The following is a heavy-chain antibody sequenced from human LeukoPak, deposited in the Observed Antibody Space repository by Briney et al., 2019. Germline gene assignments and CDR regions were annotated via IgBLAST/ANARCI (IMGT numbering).Heavy chain of an antibody. CDR2: IGGSGSRT. CDR3: AKKYGVTVYGSGLNYFDY. J-gene: IGHJ4*02. CDR1: GFTFSSYA. V-gene: IGHV3-23*01. D-gene: IGHD6-19*01. Sequence: GGSLRLSCAASGFTFSSYAMSWVRQAPGKSLEWVSGIGGSGSRTYYADFVKGRFTISRDNSKNTLYLQMNSLRAEDTAIYYCAKKYGVTVYGSGLNYFDYWGQGTLVTVSS.